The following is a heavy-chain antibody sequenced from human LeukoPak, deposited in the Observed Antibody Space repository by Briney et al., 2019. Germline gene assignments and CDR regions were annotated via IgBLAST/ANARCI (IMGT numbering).Heavy chain of an antibody. CDR1: GFTFSSYA. Sequence: GGSLRLSCAASGFTFSSYAMSWISQAPGKGLEWVSSISGSAISTYYADSVKGRFTISRDNSRNTLYLQMNSLRAEDTALFYCAKGDNNILTGYYNSFDSWGQGTLVTVSS. J-gene: IGHJ4*02. CDR3: AKGDNNILTGYYNSFDS. D-gene: IGHD3-9*01. CDR2: ISGSAIST. V-gene: IGHV3-23*01.